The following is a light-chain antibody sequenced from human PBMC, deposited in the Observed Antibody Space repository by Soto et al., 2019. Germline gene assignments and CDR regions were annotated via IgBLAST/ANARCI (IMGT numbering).Light chain of an antibody. CDR3: QQYGSSPLT. CDR2: DAS. CDR1: QSVDRSS. V-gene: IGKV3-20*01. Sequence: EIVLTQSPGTLSLSPGERAALSCRATQSVDRSSLAWYQHKPGQAPRLLIYDASSRATGIPDRFSGGGSGTDFTLSISRLEPEDFAVYYCQQYGSSPLTFGGGTKVDIK. J-gene: IGKJ4*01.